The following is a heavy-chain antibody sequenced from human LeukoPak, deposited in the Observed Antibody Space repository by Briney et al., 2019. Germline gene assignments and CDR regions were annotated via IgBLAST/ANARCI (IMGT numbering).Heavy chain of an antibody. CDR1: GFTFSDYY. CDR3: ARDRGDPYYYMDV. CDR2: ISSSGSTI. V-gene: IGHV3-11*01. D-gene: IGHD2-21*02. J-gene: IGHJ6*03. Sequence: PGASLRLSCAASGFTFSDYYMSWIRQAPGKGLEWVSYISSSGSTIYYADSVKGRFTISRDNAKNSLYLQMNSLRAEDTAVYYCARDRGDPYYYMDVWGKGTTVTVSS.